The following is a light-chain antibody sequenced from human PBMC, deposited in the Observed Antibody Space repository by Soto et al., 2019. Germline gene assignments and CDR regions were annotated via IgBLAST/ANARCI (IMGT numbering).Light chain of an antibody. CDR3: NSYTGTSALI. CDR2: DVS. CDR1: SSDVGTYKH. Sequence: QSALTQPASVSGSPGQSITISCTGTSSDVGTYKHVSWYQQHPGQAPKLIIYDVSNRPSGISDRFSGSKSGNTASLTISGLQAGDEADYYCNSYTGTSALIFGTGTKVTVL. V-gene: IGLV2-14*02. J-gene: IGLJ1*01.